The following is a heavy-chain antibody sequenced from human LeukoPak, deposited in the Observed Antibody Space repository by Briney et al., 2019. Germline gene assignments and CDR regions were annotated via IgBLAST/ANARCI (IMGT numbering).Heavy chain of an antibody. J-gene: IGHJ1*01. Sequence: ASVKVSCKASGYTLTDYYMHWVRQAPGQGLEWMGWINPISGGTKNAQQFQGRVTMTRDTSISTVYMELSRLRSDDTAVFFCARGYYDSSDFEYFQHWGQGTLVTVSS. D-gene: IGHD3-22*01. V-gene: IGHV1-2*02. CDR1: GYTLTDYY. CDR3: ARGYYDSSDFEYFQH. CDR2: INPISGGT.